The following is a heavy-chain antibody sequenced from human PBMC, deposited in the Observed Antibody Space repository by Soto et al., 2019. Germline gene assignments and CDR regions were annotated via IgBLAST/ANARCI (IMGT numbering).Heavy chain of an antibody. CDR1: GGSISSSSYY. V-gene: IGHV4-39*01. J-gene: IGHJ4*02. CDR2: IYYSGST. D-gene: IGHD5-12*01. Sequence: QLQLQESGPGLVKPSETLSLTCTVSGGSISSSSYYWGWIRQPPGKGLEWIGSIYYSGSTYYNPSLKSRVTLSVDTAKNQFSLKLSSVTAADTAVYYCARLFIVATIWDYGDPGYFDYWGQGTLVTVSS. CDR3: ARLFIVATIWDYGDPGYFDY.